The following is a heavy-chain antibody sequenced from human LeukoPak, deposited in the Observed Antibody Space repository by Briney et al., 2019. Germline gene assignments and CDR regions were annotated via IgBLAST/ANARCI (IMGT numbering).Heavy chain of an antibody. CDR3: AREGVFSSSSWLLYTDY. V-gene: IGHV3-30-3*01. CDR2: ISYDRSNK. J-gene: IGHJ4*02. Sequence: GGSLRLSCAASGFTFSSYAMHWVRQAPGKGLEWVAVISYDRSNKYYADSVKGRFTISRDNSKNTLYLQMNSLRAEDTAVYYCAREGVFSSSSWLLYTDYWGQGTLVTVSS. D-gene: IGHD6-13*01. CDR1: GFTFSSYA.